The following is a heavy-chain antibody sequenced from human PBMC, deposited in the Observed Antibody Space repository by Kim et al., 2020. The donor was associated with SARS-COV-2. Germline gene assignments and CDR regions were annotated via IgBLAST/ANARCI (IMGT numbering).Heavy chain of an antibody. CDR1: GFTFSSYA. CDR2: IYSGGSST. J-gene: IGHJ6*02. V-gene: IGHV3-23*03. Sequence: GGSLRLSCAASGFTFSSYAMSWVRQAPGKGLEWVSVIYSGGSSTYYADSVKGRFTISRDNSKNTLYLQMNSLRAEDTAVYYCAKKIRGWDYDILTGYYGWTVNYYGMDVWGRGTTVTV. CDR3: AKKIRGWDYDILTGYYGWTVNYYGMDV. D-gene: IGHD3-9*01.